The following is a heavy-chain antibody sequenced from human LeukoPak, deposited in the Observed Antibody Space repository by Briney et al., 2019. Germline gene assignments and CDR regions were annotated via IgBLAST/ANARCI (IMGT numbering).Heavy chain of an antibody. CDR1: GFTFGDYG. CDR2: ISYDGSNK. V-gene: IGHV3-30-3*01. CDR3: ARCPGGYYYYYYMDV. J-gene: IGHJ6*03. Sequence: GGSLRLSCITSGFTFGDYGLSWVRQAPGKGLEWVAVISYDGSNKYYADSVKGRFTISRDNSKNTLHLQMNSLRAEDTAVYYCARCPGGYYYYYYMDVWGKGTTVTVSS. D-gene: IGHD4-23*01.